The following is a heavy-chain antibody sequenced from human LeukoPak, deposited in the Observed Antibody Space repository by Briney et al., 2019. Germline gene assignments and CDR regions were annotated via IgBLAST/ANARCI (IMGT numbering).Heavy chain of an antibody. CDR2: IKQDGSEK. Sequence: GGSLRLSCAASGFTFSSYAMSWVRQAPGKGLEWVANIKQDGSEKYYVDSVKGRFTISRDNAKNSLYLQMNSLRAEDTAVYYCARGLGYRSSTSCYWGYDYWGQGTLVTVSS. V-gene: IGHV3-7*01. J-gene: IGHJ4*02. CDR3: ARGLGYRSSTSCYWGYDY. D-gene: IGHD2-2*01. CDR1: GFTFSSYA.